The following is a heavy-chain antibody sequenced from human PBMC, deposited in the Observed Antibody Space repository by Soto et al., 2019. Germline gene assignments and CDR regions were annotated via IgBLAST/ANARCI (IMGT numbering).Heavy chain of an antibody. J-gene: IGHJ4*02. Sequence: SETLSLTCTVSGGSIGSSSYYWGWIRQPPGKGLEWTGSSHYSGDTYYNPSLNSRVSISVDTSKNQISLKLTSVTAADAAVYYCATFMGMTTATTERHFDDWGQRILVT. CDR2: SHYSGDT. CDR3: ATFMGMTTATTERHFDD. D-gene: IGHD4-17*01. V-gene: IGHV4-39*01. CDR1: GGSIGSSSYY.